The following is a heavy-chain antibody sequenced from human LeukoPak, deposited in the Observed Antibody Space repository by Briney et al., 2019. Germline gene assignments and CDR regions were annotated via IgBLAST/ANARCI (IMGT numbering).Heavy chain of an antibody. Sequence: PSETLSLTCAIYGGSFSDCYWSWIRQPPGKGLEWIGEINHSGNTNYNPSLKSRVIISVDTPKKQFSLKMRSVTAADTAVYYCASSARLGYWGQGTLVTVSS. CDR2: INHSGNT. V-gene: IGHV4-34*01. CDR1: GGSFSDCY. J-gene: IGHJ4*02. D-gene: IGHD2-21*01. CDR3: ASSARLGY.